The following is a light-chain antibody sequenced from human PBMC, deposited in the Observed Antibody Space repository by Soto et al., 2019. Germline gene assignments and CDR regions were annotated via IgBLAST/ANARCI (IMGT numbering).Light chain of an antibody. J-gene: IGKJ5*01. Sequence: DIVMTQSPLSLPVTPGEPASISCRSSQSLLLSNGYNSLRWYLQKPGQSPQLLIYLGSNRASGVPDRVSGSGSGTDFTLNISAVEAADVGAYYCMQGQQVPITFGQGTRLEIK. V-gene: IGKV2-28*01. CDR1: QSLLLSNGYNS. CDR2: LGS. CDR3: MQGQQVPIT.